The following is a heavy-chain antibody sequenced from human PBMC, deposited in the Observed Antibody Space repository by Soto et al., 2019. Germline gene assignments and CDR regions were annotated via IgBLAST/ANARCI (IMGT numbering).Heavy chain of an antibody. CDR3: ARDLRGAGTSGYYGMDV. J-gene: IGHJ6*02. CDR2: IYYSGST. V-gene: IGHV4-59*01. CDR1: GGSISSYY. Sequence: SATLSLTCTVSGGSISSYYWSWIRQPPGKGLEWIGYIYYSGSTTYQPSLKSRVTISVDRSQNQFSLELTSVTAADTAVYFCARDLRGAGTSGYYGMDVWGQGPTVTVSS. D-gene: IGHD6-19*01.